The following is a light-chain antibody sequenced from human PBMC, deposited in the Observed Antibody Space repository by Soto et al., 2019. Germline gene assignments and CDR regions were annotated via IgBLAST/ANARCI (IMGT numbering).Light chain of an antibody. J-gene: IGKJ5*01. Sequence: DIQMTQSPSSLSASVGDRVTITCRASQSLSRYLTWYQKKPGKAPKLLIYGASNLQSGVPSRFSGSGSGTEFTLTISSLQPEDFAIYYCQQLKSYPITFGQGTRLEI. CDR3: QQLKSYPIT. CDR1: QSLSRY. CDR2: GAS. V-gene: IGKV1-9*01.